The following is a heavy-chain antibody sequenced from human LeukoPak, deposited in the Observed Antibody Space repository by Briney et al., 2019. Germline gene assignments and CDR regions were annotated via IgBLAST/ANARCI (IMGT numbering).Heavy chain of an antibody. Sequence: GESLKISCKGSGYSFTSNWIGWVRQMPGKGLEWMGIIYPSDSDTRYSPSFQGQVTISADKSISTAYLQWSSLKASDTAMYYCATHYGSSGWQFDYWGQGTLVTVSS. D-gene: IGHD6-19*01. V-gene: IGHV5-51*01. J-gene: IGHJ4*02. CDR1: GYSFTSNW. CDR3: ATHYGSSGWQFDY. CDR2: IYPSDSDT.